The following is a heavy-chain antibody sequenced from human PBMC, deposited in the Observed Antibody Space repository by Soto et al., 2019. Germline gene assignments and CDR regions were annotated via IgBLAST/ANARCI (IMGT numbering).Heavy chain of an antibody. Sequence: QVQLVQSGAEVKKPGASVKVSCKASGYTFTTYAIHWVRQAPGQRLEWMGWINAGNGNTKYSQKFQGRVTITRDTSARTAYMELSSLRSEDTAVYYWGRGGGDIRFLEWLLYEFDYWGQGTLVTVSS. D-gene: IGHD3-3*01. J-gene: IGHJ4*02. CDR2: INAGNGNT. CDR3: GRGGGDIRFLEWLLYEFDY. V-gene: IGHV1-3*01. CDR1: GYTFTTYA.